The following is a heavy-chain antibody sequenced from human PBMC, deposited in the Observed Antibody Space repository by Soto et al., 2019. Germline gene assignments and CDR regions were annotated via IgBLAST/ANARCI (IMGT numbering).Heavy chain of an antibody. CDR2: MNPNSGNT. J-gene: IGHJ6*03. CDR1: GYTFTSYD. D-gene: IGHD2-15*01. Sequence: GASVKVSCKASGYTFTSYDINWVRQATGQGLEWMGWMNPNSGNTGYAQKFQGRVTMTRNTSISTAYMELSSLRSEDTAVYYCARGDRVVVAATRIYYYYYMGVWGKGTTVTVSS. CDR3: ARGDRVVVAATRIYYYYYMGV. V-gene: IGHV1-8*01.